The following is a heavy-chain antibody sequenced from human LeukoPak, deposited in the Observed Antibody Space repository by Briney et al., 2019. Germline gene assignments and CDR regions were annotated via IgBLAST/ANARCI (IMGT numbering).Heavy chain of an antibody. Sequence: SETLSLNCTVSGGSVSDNNFFWNWIRQPPGKGLEWIGYIYNSGSTNYNPALNSRVTISVDTSNNQFSLKLSSVIAADTAVYYCAGLEAHRPLDYWGQGTLVIVSS. V-gene: IGHV4-61*01. CDR2: IYNSGST. CDR1: GGSVSDNNFF. J-gene: IGHJ4*02. CDR3: AGLEAHRPLDY.